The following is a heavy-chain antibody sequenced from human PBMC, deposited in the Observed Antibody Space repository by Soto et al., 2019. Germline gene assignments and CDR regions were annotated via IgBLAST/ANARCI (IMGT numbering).Heavy chain of an antibody. CDR3: ARLIAAAADRGNWFDP. CDR2: IYYSGST. CDR1: GGSISSYY. Sequence: QVQLQESGPGLVKPSETLSLTCTVSGGSISSYYWSWIRQPPGKGLEWIGYIYYSGSTNYNPSLKSRVTISVDTSKNPFSLKLSSVTAADTAVYYCARLIAAAADRGNWFDPWGQGTLVTVSS. D-gene: IGHD6-13*01. V-gene: IGHV4-59*01. J-gene: IGHJ5*02.